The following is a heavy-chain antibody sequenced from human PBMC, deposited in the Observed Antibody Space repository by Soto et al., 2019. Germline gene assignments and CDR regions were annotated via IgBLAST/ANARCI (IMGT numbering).Heavy chain of an antibody. CDR2: MYHSGTT. D-gene: IGHD4-4*01. Sequence: SETLSLTCAVSGGSMSSGGYSWSWIRQPPGKGLEWIGYMYHSGTTYYNLSLKSRVTISIDTSKDHFSLDLRSVTAADTAVYYCATYSTSSGWFDPWGQGALVTVS. J-gene: IGHJ5*02. CDR1: GGSMSSGGYS. CDR3: ATYSTSSGWFDP. V-gene: IGHV4-30-2*03.